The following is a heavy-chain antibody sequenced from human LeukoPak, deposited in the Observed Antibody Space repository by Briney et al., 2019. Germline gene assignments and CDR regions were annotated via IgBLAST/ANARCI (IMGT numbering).Heavy chain of an antibody. CDR2: INPSGGST. Sequence: ASVKVSCKASGYTFTSYGISWVRQAPGQGLEWMGIINPSGGSTSYAQKFQGRVTMTRDTSTSTVYMELSSLRSEDTAVYYCARVFEEYRSGGSCYLLYYWGQGTLVTVSS. D-gene: IGHD2-15*01. CDR1: GYTFTSYG. V-gene: IGHV1-46*01. CDR3: ARVFEEYRSGGSCYLLYY. J-gene: IGHJ4*02.